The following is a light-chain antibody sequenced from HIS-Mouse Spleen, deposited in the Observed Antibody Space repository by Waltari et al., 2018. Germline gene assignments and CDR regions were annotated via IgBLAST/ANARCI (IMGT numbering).Light chain of an antibody. CDR3: QQRSNWLT. CDR2: DAS. V-gene: IGKV3-11*01. J-gene: IGKJ4*01. Sequence: EIVMTQSPATLSVSPGERATLSCRASQSVSSYLAWYQQKPGQAPRLLIYDASNRSTGIPARFSGSGSGTDFTLTISSLEPEDFAVYYCQQRSNWLTFGGGTKVESK. CDR1: QSVSSY.